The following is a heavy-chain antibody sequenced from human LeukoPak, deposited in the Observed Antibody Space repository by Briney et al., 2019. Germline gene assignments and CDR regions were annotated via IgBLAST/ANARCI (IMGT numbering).Heavy chain of an antibody. CDR1: GFTFSSYA. Sequence: PGGSLRLSCAASGFTFSSYAMSWVRQAPGKGLEWVSAISGSGGSTYYADSVKGRFTISRDNSKNTLYLQMNSLSAEDTAVYYCTRDWGGVAAGIDYWGQGTLVTVSS. V-gene: IGHV3-23*01. CDR3: TRDWGGVAAGIDY. J-gene: IGHJ4*02. CDR2: ISGSGGST. D-gene: IGHD6-13*01.